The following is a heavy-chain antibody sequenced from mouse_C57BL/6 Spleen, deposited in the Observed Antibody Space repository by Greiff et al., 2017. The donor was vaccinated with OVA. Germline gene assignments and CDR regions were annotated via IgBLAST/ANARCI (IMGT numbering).Heavy chain of an antibody. D-gene: IGHD4-1*01. J-gene: IGHJ2*01. V-gene: IGHV5-17*01. Sequence: EVQLVESGGGLVKPGGSLKLSCAASGFTFSDYGMHWVRQAPEKGLEWVAYISSGSSTIYYADTVTGRFTISRDNAKNTLFLQMTSLRSEDTAMYYCARNGTYYFGYWGQGTTLTVSS. CDR2: ISSGSSTI. CDR3: ARNGTYYFGY. CDR1: GFTFSDYG.